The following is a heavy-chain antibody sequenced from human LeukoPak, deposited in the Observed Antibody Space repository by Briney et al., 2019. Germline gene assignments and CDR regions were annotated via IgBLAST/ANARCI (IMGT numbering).Heavy chain of an antibody. J-gene: IGHJ5*02. CDR3: TRDTVTTARFGFDP. Sequence: ASVKVSCKASGYNFINYLIHWVRQAPGQGLEWMGIINPSGGSTTYAQKFQGRVAMTRDTSTSTVYMEMSSLKSEDTAVYYCTRDTVTTARFGFDPWGQRTLVTVSS. CDR1: GYNFINYL. V-gene: IGHV1-46*01. D-gene: IGHD4-11*01. CDR2: INPSGGST.